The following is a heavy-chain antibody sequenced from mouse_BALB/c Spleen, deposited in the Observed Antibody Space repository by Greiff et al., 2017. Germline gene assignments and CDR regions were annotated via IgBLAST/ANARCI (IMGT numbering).Heavy chain of an antibody. CDR1: GFTFSSYT. D-gene: IGHD2-1*01. J-gene: IGHJ1*01. Sequence: EVQVVESGGGLVQPGGSLKLSCAASGFTFSSYTMSWVRQTPEKRLEWVAYISNGGGSTYYPDTVKGRFTISRDNAKNTLYLQMSSLKSEDTAMYYCARLGGNSGDVWGAGTTVTVSS. CDR3: ARLGGNSGDV. V-gene: IGHV5-12-2*01. CDR2: ISNGGGST.